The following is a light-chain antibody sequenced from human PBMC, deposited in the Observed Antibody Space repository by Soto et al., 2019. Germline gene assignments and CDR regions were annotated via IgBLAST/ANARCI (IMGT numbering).Light chain of an antibody. V-gene: IGLV1-40*01. J-gene: IGLJ1*01. CDR3: RSYISSFPYG. Sequence: QCVLTQAPSGSGAPGQRVTSSCSGTSSSIGAGYEVHWYHQLPGTAPKLVVSGNGNRPSGVPDRLSASKSGNTASLTISGLQADDYADYYGRSYISSFPYGFCTGTKGAGL. CDR2: GNG. CDR1: SSSIGAGYE.